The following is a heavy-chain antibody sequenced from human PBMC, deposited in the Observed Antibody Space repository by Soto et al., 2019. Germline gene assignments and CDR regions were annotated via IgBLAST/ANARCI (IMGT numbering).Heavy chain of an antibody. CDR1: GGSLSSYY. V-gene: IGHV4-59*01. Sequence: QVQLQESGPGLVKPSETLSLTCTVSGGSLSSYYLVWIRKPPGKGLAWIGAIYYSGSTNYNPSLKSRVALSVDTSKNPFSITVRSVTAADTAVYYCARDKNSGWFGNEHFYYMDVWGQGTTVTVSS. D-gene: IGHD3-10*01. J-gene: IGHJ6*03. CDR2: IYYSGST. CDR3: ARDKNSGWFGNEHFYYMDV.